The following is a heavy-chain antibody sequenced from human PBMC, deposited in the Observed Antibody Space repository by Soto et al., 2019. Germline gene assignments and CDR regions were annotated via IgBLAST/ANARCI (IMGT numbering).Heavy chain of an antibody. J-gene: IGHJ6*02. CDR1: GYSVTSYW. D-gene: IGHD3-22*01. Sequence: GESLKISCKGSGYSVTSYWISWVRQMPGKGLEWMGRIDSSDSYTNYSPSFQGHVTISADKSISTAYLQWSSLKASDTAMYYCTRGLGYYYDSSGYPLNYGMDVWGQGTTVTVSS. CDR3: TRGLGYYYDSSGYPLNYGMDV. V-gene: IGHV5-10-1*01. CDR2: IDSSDSYT.